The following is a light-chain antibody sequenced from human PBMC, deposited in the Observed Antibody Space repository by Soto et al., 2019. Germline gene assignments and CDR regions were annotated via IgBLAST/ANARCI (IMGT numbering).Light chain of an antibody. Sequence: DIQMPHSPSSVSASVGDRVTITCRSSPGVNSLLAWYQQKPGNAPKLRIYAAFSLHSGVPSRFSGSGSGTDFTLTISGLQPDDFATYYCQQANSFPWTFGQGTKVEIK. CDR3: QQANSFPWT. CDR1: PGVNSL. J-gene: IGKJ1*01. V-gene: IGKV1-12*02. CDR2: AAF.